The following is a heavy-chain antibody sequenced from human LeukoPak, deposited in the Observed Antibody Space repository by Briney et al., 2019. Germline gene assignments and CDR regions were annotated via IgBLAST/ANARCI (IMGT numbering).Heavy chain of an antibody. CDR1: GYFFSNYG. Sequence: GASVKDSCQTSGYFFSNYGIIGVGQAAGHGVEGVGWINSDDTKEHNAPKYQDRATMTTDTSTSTAYLELRSLRSDDTAMYFCARDQKGIHWFGESTSYLDYWGQGTLLTVSS. J-gene: IGHJ4*02. CDR2: INSDDTKE. V-gene: IGHV1-18*01. D-gene: IGHD3-10*01. CDR3: ARDQKGIHWFGESTSYLDY.